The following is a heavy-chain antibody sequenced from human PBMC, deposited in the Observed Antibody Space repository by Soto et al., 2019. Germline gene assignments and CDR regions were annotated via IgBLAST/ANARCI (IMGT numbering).Heavy chain of an antibody. CDR1: GGSISSYY. V-gene: IGHV4-59*01. CDR2: IYYSGST. Sequence: QVQLQESGPGLVKPSETLSLTCTVSGGSISSYYWSWIRQPPGKGLEWIGYIYYSGSTNYNPSLKSRVTISVDTSKNQFSLKLSSVTAADTAVYYCARVGPWQLVYYYYYGMDVWGQGTTVTVSS. J-gene: IGHJ6*02. CDR3: ARVGPWQLVYYYYYGMDV. D-gene: IGHD6-6*01.